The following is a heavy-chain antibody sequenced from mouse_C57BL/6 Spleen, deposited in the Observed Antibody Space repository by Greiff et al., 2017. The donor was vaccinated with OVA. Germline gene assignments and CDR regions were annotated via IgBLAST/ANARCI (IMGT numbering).Heavy chain of an antibody. Sequence: QVQLKQSGPELVKPGASVKISCKASGYAFSSSWMNWVKQRPGKGLEWIGRIYPGDGDTNYNGKFKGKATLTADKSSSTAYMQLSSLTSEDSAVYFCATYYGNYVGYYYAMDYWGQGTSVTVSS. D-gene: IGHD2-10*01. CDR3: ATYYGNYVGYYYAMDY. CDR1: GYAFSSSW. J-gene: IGHJ4*01. V-gene: IGHV1-82*01. CDR2: IYPGDGDT.